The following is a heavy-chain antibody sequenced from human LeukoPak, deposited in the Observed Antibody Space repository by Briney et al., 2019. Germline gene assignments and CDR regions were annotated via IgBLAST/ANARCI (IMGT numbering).Heavy chain of an antibody. CDR2: ISYSGST. J-gene: IGHJ6*02. Sequence: SETLSLTCTVSGGSISSYYWSWIRQPPGKGLEWIGYISYSGSTNYNPSLKSRVTISVDTSKNQFSLKLSSVTAADTAVYYCARDLARYCSSTSCSEYGMDVWGQGTTVTVSS. CDR1: GGSISSYY. CDR3: ARDLARYCSSTSCSEYGMDV. D-gene: IGHD2-2*01. V-gene: IGHV4-59*01.